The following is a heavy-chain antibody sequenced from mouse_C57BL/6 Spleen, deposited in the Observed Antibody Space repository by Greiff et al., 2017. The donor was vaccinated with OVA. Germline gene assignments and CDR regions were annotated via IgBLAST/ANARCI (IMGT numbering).Heavy chain of an antibody. CDR3: AIPLYYSNCVGYAMDY. V-gene: IGHV1-74*01. J-gene: IGHJ4*01. CDR1: GYTFTSYW. Sequence: VQLQQPGAELVKPGASVKVSCKASGYTFTSYWMHWVKQRPGQGLEWIGRIHPSDSATNYNQKFKGKATLTVDKSSSTAYMQLSSLTSEDSAVYYCAIPLYYSNCVGYAMDYWGQGTSVTVSS. CDR2: IHPSDSAT. D-gene: IGHD2-5*01.